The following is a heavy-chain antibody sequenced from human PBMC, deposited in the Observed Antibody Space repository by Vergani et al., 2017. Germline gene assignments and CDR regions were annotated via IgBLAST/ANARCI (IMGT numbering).Heavy chain of an antibody. CDR2: ITPFFPTG. Sequence: QVQLVQSGAEVKKPGSSVKVSCKASGGTFNIYSVSWLRQAPGQGPEWMGGITPFFPTGHYAQKFQGRVTITADESATTVYMELSSLRSEDTAVYYCATAYCGGDCYSPLFWFDPWGQGTLVTVSS. V-gene: IGHV1-69*12. CDR3: ATAYCGGDCYSPLFWFDP. D-gene: IGHD2-21*02. CDR1: GGTFNIYS. J-gene: IGHJ5*02.